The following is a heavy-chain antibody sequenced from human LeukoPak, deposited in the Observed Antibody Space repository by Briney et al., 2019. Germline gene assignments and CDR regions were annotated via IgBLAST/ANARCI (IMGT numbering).Heavy chain of an antibody. CDR2: IYHGGDT. D-gene: IGHD2-21*01. CDR1: GGSISSHSW. CDR3: ARLEIAAVGGYFDY. J-gene: IGHJ4*02. Sequence: SGTLSLTCAISGGSISSHSWWSWVRQPPGKGLEWTGEIYHGGDTNYDPSLKSRVSMSVDKSKNHFSLNLNSVTAADTAVYYCARLEIAAVGGYFDYWGQGTLVTVSS. V-gene: IGHV4-4*02.